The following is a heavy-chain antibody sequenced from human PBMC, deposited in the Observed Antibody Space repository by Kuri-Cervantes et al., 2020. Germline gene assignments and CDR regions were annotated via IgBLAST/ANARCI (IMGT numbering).Heavy chain of an antibody. CDR1: GYTFTSYD. Sequence: ASVKVSCKASGYTFTSYDINWVRQATGQGLEWMGWMNPNSGNTGYAQKFQGRVTMTRNTSISTAYMELSSLRSEDTAVYYCARGGELELLLDYWGQGALVTVSS. D-gene: IGHD1-7*01. CDR2: MNPNSGNT. J-gene: IGHJ4*02. CDR3: ARGGELELLLDY. V-gene: IGHV1-8*02.